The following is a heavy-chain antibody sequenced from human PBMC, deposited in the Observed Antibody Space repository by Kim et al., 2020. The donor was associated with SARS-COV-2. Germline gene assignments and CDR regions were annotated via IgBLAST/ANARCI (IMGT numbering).Heavy chain of an antibody. CDR3: AKYSSSWKIFYY. Sequence: GGSLRLSCAASGFAFSNYWMSWVRQAPGKGLEWVANINQAGSDKYFVDSVKGRFTISRDNAKNSLFLQMNSLRAEDTAVYYCAKYSSSWKIFYYWGQGTL. D-gene: IGHD4-4*01. CDR1: GFAFSNYW. V-gene: IGHV3-7*01. CDR2: INQAGSDK. J-gene: IGHJ4*02.